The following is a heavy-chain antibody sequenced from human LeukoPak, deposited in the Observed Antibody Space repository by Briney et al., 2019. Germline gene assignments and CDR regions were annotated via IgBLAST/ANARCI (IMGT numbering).Heavy chain of an antibody. CDR2: ISSSGSTI. CDR1: GFTFSSYE. CDR3: ARLLYYGMDV. V-gene: IGHV3-48*03. Sequence: GGSLRLSCAASGFTFSSYEMNWVRQAPAKGLEWVSYISSSGSTIYYADSVKGRFTISRDNAKNSLYLQMNSLRAEDTAVYYCARLLYYGMDVWGQGTTVTVSS. J-gene: IGHJ6*02.